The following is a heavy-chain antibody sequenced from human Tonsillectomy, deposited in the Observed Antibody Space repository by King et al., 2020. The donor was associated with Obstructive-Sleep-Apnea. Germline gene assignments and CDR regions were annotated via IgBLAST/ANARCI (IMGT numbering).Heavy chain of an antibody. J-gene: IGHJ6*02. V-gene: IGHV4-34*01. Sequence: VQLQQWGAGLLKPSETLSLTCAVYGGSLSGYYWRLIRQPPGKGLEWMGESNLSGSTNSNPSPKCRVTKSVDTSKNQVSLKLSSVTAAETAVYYCASGRGVIKYYYYYYGMDVWGQGTTVTVSS. CDR1: GGSLSGYY. D-gene: IGHD3-10*01. CDR3: ASGRGVIKYYYYYYGMDV. CDR2: SNLSGST.